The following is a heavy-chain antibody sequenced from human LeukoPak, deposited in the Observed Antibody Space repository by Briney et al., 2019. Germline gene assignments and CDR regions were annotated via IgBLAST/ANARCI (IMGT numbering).Heavy chain of an antibody. CDR2: ISSSSSTI. CDR3: ARGVFMGTEDYNPHLY. Sequence: PGGSLRLSCAASGFTFSSYGMTWVRQAPGKGLEWVSYISSSSSTIYYADSVKGRFTISRDNAKDSLYLQMNSLRAEDTAVYYCARGVFMGTEDYNPHLYWGQGSLVTVSS. CDR1: GFTFSSYG. J-gene: IGHJ4*02. V-gene: IGHV3-48*04. D-gene: IGHD5-24*01.